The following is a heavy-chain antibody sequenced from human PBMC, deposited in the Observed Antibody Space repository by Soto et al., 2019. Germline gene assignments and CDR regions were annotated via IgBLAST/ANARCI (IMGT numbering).Heavy chain of an antibody. CDR1: GYSFTAHG. CDR2: ISGYNGNT. D-gene: IGHD2-2*02. CDR3: ARDIVMIPAAIDGMDV. Sequence: ASVKVSCKASGYSFTAHGISWVRQAPAQGPEWMGWISGYNGNTNFAPSLQDRITMTTDTSTTTAYLELRNLRYDDTAVYYCARDIVMIPAAIDGMDVWGQGTTVTVSS. J-gene: IGHJ6*02. V-gene: IGHV1-18*04.